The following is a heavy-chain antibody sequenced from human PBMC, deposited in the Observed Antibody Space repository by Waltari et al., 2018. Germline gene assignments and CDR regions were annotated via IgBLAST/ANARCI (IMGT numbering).Heavy chain of an antibody. CDR3: ARVRIAVAGYYFDY. Sequence: QVQLVESGGGLVKPGGSLRLSCAASGFTFSDYYMSWIRQARGKGLEWVSYISSSSSYTNYADSVKGRFTISRDNAKNSLYLQMNSLRAEDTAVYYCARVRIAVAGYYFDYWGQGTLVTVSS. CDR2: ISSSSSYT. CDR1: GFTFSDYY. D-gene: IGHD6-19*01. V-gene: IGHV3-11*05. J-gene: IGHJ4*02.